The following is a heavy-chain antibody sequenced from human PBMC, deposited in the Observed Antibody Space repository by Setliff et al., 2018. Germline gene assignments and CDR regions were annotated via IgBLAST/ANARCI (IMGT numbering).Heavy chain of an antibody. CDR2: IYWDDEK. CDR1: GFSLSTSGVG. V-gene: IGHV2-5*02. Sequence: GPTLVNPAQTLTLTCTFSGFSLSTSGVGVGWIRQPPGKALEWLALIYWDDEKSYSTSLKSKLTISNDTSKSQVVLTMTNRDPVDTATYYCARISYYYDSSGYYYAPYWYFDLWGRGTRVTVSS. D-gene: IGHD3-22*01. CDR3: ARISYYYDSSGYYYAPYWYFDL. J-gene: IGHJ2*01.